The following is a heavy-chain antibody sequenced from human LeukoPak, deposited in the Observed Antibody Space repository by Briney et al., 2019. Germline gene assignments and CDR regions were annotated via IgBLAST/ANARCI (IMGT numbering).Heavy chain of an antibody. CDR3: ARDAPRLRYFDWSLPYCFDY. Sequence: ASVKVSCKASGYTFTSYGISWVRQAPGQGLEWMGWISAYNGNTNYAQKLQGRVTMTTDTSTSTAYMELRSLRSDDTAVYYCARDAPRLRYFDWSLPYCFDYWGQGTLVTVSS. CDR1: GYTFTSYG. J-gene: IGHJ4*02. D-gene: IGHD3-9*01. V-gene: IGHV1-18*01. CDR2: ISAYNGNT.